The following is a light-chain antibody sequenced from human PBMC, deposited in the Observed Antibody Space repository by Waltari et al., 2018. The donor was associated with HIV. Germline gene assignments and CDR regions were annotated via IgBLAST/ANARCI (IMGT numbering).Light chain of an antibody. J-gene: IGKJ1*01. V-gene: IGKV3D-15*01. CDR1: QSVKTN. CDR3: QQYYHWPRT. Sequence: VMTQSPATIPVSPGERATLSCRASQSVKTNLAWYQQKPGQAPRLLIHGASTTASGVAARFSGSGSGTEFTLTINSLQSEDAAVYFCQQYYHWPRTFGQGTKV. CDR2: GAS.